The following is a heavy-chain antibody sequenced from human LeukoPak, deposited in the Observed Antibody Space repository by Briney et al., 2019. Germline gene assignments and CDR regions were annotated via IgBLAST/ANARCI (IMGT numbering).Heavy chain of an antibody. J-gene: IGHJ4*02. V-gene: IGHV4-31*03. CDR3: ARCGDYVWGSYRTFDY. D-gene: IGHD3-16*02. CDR1: GGSISSGGYY. Sequence: SETLSLTCTVSGGSISSGGYYWSWIRQHPGKCLEWIGYIYYSGSTYYNPSLKSRVTISVDTSKNQFSLKLSSVTAADTAVYYCARCGDYVWGSYRTFDYWGQGTLVTVSS. CDR2: IYYSGST.